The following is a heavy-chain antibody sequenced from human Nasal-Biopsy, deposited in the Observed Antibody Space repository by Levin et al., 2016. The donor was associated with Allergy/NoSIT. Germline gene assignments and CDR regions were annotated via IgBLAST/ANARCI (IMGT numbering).Heavy chain of an antibody. CDR1: GFTFRNYP. Sequence: GESLKISCEASGFTFRNYPMHWVRRGPGKGLEWVTSISYNGRKTDFSDSVKGRFAISRDNSKNTLYLQMNNLRPDDTAVYYCARVDYCARDCFSNYFDSWGQGALVTVSS. V-gene: IGHV3-30*09. CDR3: ARVDYCARDCFSNYFDS. CDR2: ISYNGRKT. J-gene: IGHJ4*02. D-gene: IGHD2-21*02.